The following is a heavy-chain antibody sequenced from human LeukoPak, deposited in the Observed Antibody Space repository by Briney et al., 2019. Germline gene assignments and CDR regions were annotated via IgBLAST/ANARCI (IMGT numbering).Heavy chain of an antibody. CDR1: GFTFSGSA. CDR2: IRSKANSYAT. V-gene: IGHV3-73*01. D-gene: IGHD3-10*01. J-gene: IGHJ4*02. Sequence: GGSLRLSCAASGFTFSGSAMHRVRQASGKGLEWVGRIRSKANSYATAYAASVKGRFTISRDDSKNTAYLQMNSLKTEDTAVYYFTRTAPSMVRGIIKPIYYLGQGTLVTGSS. CDR3: TRTAPSMVRGIIKPIYY.